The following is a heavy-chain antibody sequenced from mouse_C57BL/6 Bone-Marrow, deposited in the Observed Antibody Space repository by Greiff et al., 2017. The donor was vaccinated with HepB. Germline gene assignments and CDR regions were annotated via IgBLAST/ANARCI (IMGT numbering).Heavy chain of an antibody. J-gene: IGHJ1*03. CDR1: GYSITSGYY. CDR3: ARDEDDDWYFDV. CDR2: ISYDGSN. V-gene: IGHV3-6*01. Sequence: EVQLQQSGPGLVKPSQSLSLTCSVTGYSITSGYYWNWIRQFPGNKLEWMGYISYDGSNNYNPSLKNRISITRDTSKNQFFLKLNSVTTEDTATYYCARDEDDDWYFDVWGTGTTVTVSS.